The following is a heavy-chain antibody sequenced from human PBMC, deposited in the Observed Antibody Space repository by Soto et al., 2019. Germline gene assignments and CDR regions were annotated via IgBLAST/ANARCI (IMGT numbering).Heavy chain of an antibody. J-gene: IGHJ4*01. CDR2: VHFSGST. CDR1: GVSISENQ. D-gene: IGHD6-13*01. Sequence: SETLSLTCDVSGVSISENQWSWIRQDPWKELEWVGYVHFSGSTTYNPSLAPRLNISFDMSKSQVYLQLTSVTAADTAVYYCARFGEAAAHDDNWGRGVLVTVS. CDR3: ARFGEAAAHDDN. V-gene: IGHV4-59*01.